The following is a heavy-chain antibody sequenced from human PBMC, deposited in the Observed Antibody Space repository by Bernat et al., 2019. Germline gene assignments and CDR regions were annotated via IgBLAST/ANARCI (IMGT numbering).Heavy chain of an antibody. J-gene: IGHJ6*02. Sequence: EVQLVESGGGLVKPGGSLRLSCAASGFTFSSYSMNWVRQAPGKGLEWVSSISSSSSYIYYADSGKDRFTISRDNAKNSLYLQMNSLRAEDTAVYYCAREDTAMVTLDYYYGMDVWGQGTTVTVSS. V-gene: IGHV3-21*01. CDR1: GFTFSSYS. CDR2: ISSSSSYI. CDR3: AREDTAMVTLDYYYGMDV. D-gene: IGHD5-18*01.